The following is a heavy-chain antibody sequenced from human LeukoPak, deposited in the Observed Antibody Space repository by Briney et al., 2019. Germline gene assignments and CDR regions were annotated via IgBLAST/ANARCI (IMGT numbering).Heavy chain of an antibody. CDR3: AREGGSYFDY. CDR2: ISYDGSNK. V-gene: IGHV3-30-3*01. Sequence: GGSLRLSCAASGFTFRGHAMHWVRQAPGKGLEWVAVISYDGSNKYYADSVKGRFTISRDNSKNTLYLQMNSLRAEDTAVYYCAREGGSYFDYWGQGTLVTVSS. J-gene: IGHJ4*02. D-gene: IGHD3-16*01. CDR1: GFTFRGHA.